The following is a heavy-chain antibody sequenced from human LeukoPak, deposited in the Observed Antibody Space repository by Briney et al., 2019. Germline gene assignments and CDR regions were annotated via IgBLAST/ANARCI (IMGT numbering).Heavy chain of an antibody. CDR2: MNPNSGNT. J-gene: IGHJ5*02. D-gene: IGHD1-14*01. CDR3: ARNRGGMAAKKVNWFDP. V-gene: IGHV1-8*01. CDR1: GYTFTSYD. Sequence: ASVKVSCKASGYTFTSYDINWVRQATGQGLEWMGWMNPNSGNTGYAQKFQGRVTMTRNTSISTAYMELSSLRSEDTAVYYCARNRGGMAAKKVNWFDPWGQGTLVTVSS.